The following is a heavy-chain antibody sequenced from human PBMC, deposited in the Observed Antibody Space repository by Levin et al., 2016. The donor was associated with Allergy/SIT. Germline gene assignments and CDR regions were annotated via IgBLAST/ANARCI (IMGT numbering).Heavy chain of an antibody. CDR1: GYSFTSYW. CDR3: ARLGDYVGGCSGGSCYPIYYYGMDV. D-gene: IGHD2-15*01. J-gene: IGHJ6*02. Sequence: GESLKISCKGSGYSFTSYWIGWVRQMPGKGLEWMGIIYPGDSDTRYSPSFQGQVTISADKSISTAYLQWSSLKASDTAMYYCARLGDYVGGCSGGSCYPIYYYGMDVWGQGTTVTVSS. CDR2: IYPGDSDT. V-gene: IGHV5-51*01.